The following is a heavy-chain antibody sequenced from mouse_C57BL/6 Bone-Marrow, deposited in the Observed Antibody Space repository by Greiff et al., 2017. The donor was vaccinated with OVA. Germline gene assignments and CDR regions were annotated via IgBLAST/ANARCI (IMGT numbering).Heavy chain of an antibody. CDR2: IHPSDSDT. V-gene: IGHV1-74*01. J-gene: IGHJ4*01. Sequence: QVQLKQPGAELVKPGASVKVSCKASGYTFTSYWMHWVKQRPGQGLEWIGRIHPSDSDTNYNQKFKGKATLTVDKSSSTAYMQLSSLTSEDSAVYYCARPNWAAYYYAMDYWGQGTSVTVSS. CDR1: GYTFTSYW. CDR3: ARPNWAAYYYAMDY. D-gene: IGHD4-1*01.